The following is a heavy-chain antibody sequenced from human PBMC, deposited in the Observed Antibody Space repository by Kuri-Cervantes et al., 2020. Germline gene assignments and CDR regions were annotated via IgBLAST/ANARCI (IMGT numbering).Heavy chain of an antibody. CDR2: ISAYNGNT. J-gene: IGHJ3*02. V-gene: IGHV1-18*01. CDR1: GYTFTSYG. CDR3: ARDSIYGDYVAPDAFDI. Sequence: ASVKVSCKASGYTFTSYGISWVRQAPGQGLEWMGWISAYNGNTNYAQKFQGRVTMTRDTSISTAYMELSRLRSDDTAVYYCARDSIYGDYVAPDAFDIWGQGTMVTVSS. D-gene: IGHD4-17*01.